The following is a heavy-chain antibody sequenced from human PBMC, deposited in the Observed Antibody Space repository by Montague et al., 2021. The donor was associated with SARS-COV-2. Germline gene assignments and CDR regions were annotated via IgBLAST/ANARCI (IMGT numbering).Heavy chain of an antibody. CDR2: TYYRSKWYN. CDR3: TSGREGNYNVMDV. CDR1: GDSVSSNSAT. D-gene: IGHD1-1*01. V-gene: IGHV6-1*01. Sequence: CAISGDSVSSNSATWNWVRQSPSRGREWLGRTYYRSKWYNDYAVSVRGRVTINPDTSKNQFSLQLNSVTPEDTAIYYCTSGREGNYNVMDVWGQGTTVTGS. J-gene: IGHJ6*02.